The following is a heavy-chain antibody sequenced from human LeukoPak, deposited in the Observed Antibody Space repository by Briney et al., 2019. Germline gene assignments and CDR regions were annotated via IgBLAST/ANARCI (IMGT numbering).Heavy chain of an antibody. D-gene: IGHD3-22*01. J-gene: IGHJ3*02. CDR2: IYYSGST. Sequence: SQTLSLTCTVSGGSISSGGYYSNWLRQHPGKGLEWIGYIYYSGSTYFNPSLKSRLTISVDTSKNQFSLKLSSVTAADTAVYYCARGGYFGVAFDIWGQGTMVTVSS. CDR1: GGSISSGGYY. V-gene: IGHV4-31*03. CDR3: ARGGYFGVAFDI.